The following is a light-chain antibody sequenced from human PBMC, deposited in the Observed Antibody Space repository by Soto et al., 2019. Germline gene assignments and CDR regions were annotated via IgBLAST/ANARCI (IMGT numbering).Light chain of an antibody. J-gene: IGLJ2*01. CDR1: KLGNKY. CDR3: QAWDSSTVV. V-gene: IGLV3-1*01. CDR2: QDS. Sequence: SYELTQPPSVSVSPGQTASITCSGHKLGNKYACWYQQKPGQSPVLVIYQDSKRPSGIPERFSGSNSGNTATLTISGTQAXXXXXYYCQAWDSSTVVFGGGTKVTVL.